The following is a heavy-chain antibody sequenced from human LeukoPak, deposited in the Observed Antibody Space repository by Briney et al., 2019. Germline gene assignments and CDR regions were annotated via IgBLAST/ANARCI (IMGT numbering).Heavy chain of an antibody. CDR3: ARRGYSGYDLGGYYYYYYMDV. Sequence: GESLKISCKGSGYSFTSYWIGWVRQMPGKGLEWMGIIYPGDSDTRYSPSFQGQVTISADKSISTAYLQWSSLKASDTAMYYCARRGYSGYDLGGYYYYYYMDVWGIGTTVTVSS. V-gene: IGHV5-51*01. CDR1: GYSFTSYW. J-gene: IGHJ6*03. CDR2: IYPGDSDT. D-gene: IGHD5-12*01.